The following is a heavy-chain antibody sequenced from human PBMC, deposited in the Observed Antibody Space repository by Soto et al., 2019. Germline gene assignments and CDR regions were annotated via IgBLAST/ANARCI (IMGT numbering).Heavy chain of an antibody. D-gene: IGHD3-3*01. J-gene: IGHJ4*02. CDR3: GKSRWSGSSLIDY. Sequence: EVQLVESGGGLVQPGGSLRLSCVVSGFTFTDSWMYWVRQVPGEGXXXXSFINNDGSRTNYADSVKGRFTISRDNAKNTLYLQMNSLRAEDTAMYYCGKSRWSGSSLIDYWGQGTLVTVSS. CDR2: INNDGSRT. CDR1: GFTFTDSW. V-gene: IGHV3-74*01.